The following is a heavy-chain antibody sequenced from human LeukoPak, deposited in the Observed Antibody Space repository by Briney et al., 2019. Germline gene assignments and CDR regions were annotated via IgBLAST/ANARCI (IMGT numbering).Heavy chain of an antibody. CDR2: INQGGSDK. D-gene: IGHD1-26*01. Sequence: GGSLRLSCAASGFTFSSYWMSWVRQAPGKGLEWVANINQGGSDKHYVDSRFTISRDNANNSLYLPMNSLRAEDTAAYYCVRESRSGSYSGYWGQGTLVTVSS. CDR1: GFTFSSYW. J-gene: IGHJ4*02. V-gene: IGHV3-7*01. CDR3: VRESRSGSYSGY.